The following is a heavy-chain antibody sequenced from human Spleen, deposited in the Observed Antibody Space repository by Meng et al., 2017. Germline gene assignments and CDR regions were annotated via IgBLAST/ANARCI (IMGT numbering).Heavy chain of an antibody. J-gene: IGHJ4*02. Sequence: QVQLQQWGARLLTPSETLSLPCCVSGGSFSDYHWSWIRQPPGKGLEWIGEINHSGSTNYNPSLKSRVTISVDTSKNQFSLKLSSVTAADTAVYYCARGPADIVVVVAATLLDYWGQGTLVTVSS. V-gene: IGHV4-34*01. CDR3: ARGPADIVVVVAATLLDY. CDR2: INHSGST. CDR1: GGSFSDYH. D-gene: IGHD2-15*01.